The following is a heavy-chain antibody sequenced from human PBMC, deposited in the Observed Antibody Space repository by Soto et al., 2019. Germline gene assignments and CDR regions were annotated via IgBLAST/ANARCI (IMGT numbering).Heavy chain of an antibody. J-gene: IGHJ4*02. Sequence: EVQLVESGGGLVKPGGSLRLSCAASGFTFSSYSMNWVRQAPGKGLEWVSSISSSSSYIYYADSVKGRFTISRDNAKNSLYLQMNSLRAEDTAVYYCARMNRGPYQLPQLAIDYWGQGTLVTVSS. CDR3: ARMNRGPYQLPQLAIDY. CDR1: GFTFSSYS. CDR2: ISSSSSYI. D-gene: IGHD2-2*01. V-gene: IGHV3-21*01.